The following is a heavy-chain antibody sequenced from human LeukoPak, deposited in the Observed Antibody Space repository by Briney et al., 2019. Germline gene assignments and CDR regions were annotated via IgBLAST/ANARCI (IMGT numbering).Heavy chain of an antibody. CDR3: SNGIYDSSY. D-gene: IGHD3-22*01. Sequence: GGSLRLSCAASGFTFTRYWMAWVRQAPGKGLEWISNISEDGSDEYYADSVRGRFTASRDNAKNSQYLQMNSLRAEDTAVYYCSNGIYDSSYWGQGTLVTVSS. CDR2: ISEDGSDE. J-gene: IGHJ4*02. V-gene: IGHV3-7*01. CDR1: GFTFTRYW.